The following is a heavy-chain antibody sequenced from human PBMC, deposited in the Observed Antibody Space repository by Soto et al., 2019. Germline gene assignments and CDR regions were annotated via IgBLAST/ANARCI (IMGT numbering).Heavy chain of an antibody. CDR1: GFTFSSYA. Sequence: GGSLRLSCAASGFTFSSYAMSWVRQAPGKGLEWASAISGSGGSTYYADSVKGRFTISRDNSKNTLYLQMNSLRAEDTAVYYCAKEARIQLWGIGVFDYWGQGTLVTVSS. V-gene: IGHV3-23*01. D-gene: IGHD5-18*01. CDR3: AKEARIQLWGIGVFDY. CDR2: ISGSGGST. J-gene: IGHJ4*02.